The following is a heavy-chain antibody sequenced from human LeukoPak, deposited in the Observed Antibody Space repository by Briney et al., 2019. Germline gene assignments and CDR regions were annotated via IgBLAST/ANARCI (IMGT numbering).Heavy chain of an antibody. D-gene: IGHD3-3*01. V-gene: IGHV3-64D*09. CDR3: VKEYYDFWSGYFGSDY. CDR1: GFTFSSYA. Sequence: GGSLRLSCSASGFTFSSYAMHWVRQAPGKGLEYVSAISSNGGSTYYADSVKGRFTISRDNSKNTLYLQMSSLRAEGTAVYYCVKEYYDFWSGYFGSDYWGQGTLVTVSS. CDR2: ISSNGGST. J-gene: IGHJ4*02.